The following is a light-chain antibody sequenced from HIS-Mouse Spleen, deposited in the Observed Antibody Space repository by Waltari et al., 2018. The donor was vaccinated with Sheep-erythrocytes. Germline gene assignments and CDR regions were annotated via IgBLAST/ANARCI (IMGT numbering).Light chain of an antibody. CDR2: YDD. Sequence: QSVLTQPPSVSEAPRQRVTISCSGSRSNIGNNAVNWYQQLPGKAPKLLIYYDDLLPSGVSDLFSGSKSGTSAALAISGLQSEDEADYYCAAWDGSLNGWVFGGGTKLTVL. J-gene: IGLJ3*02. V-gene: IGLV1-36*01. CDR3: AAWDGSLNGWV. CDR1: RSNIGNNA.